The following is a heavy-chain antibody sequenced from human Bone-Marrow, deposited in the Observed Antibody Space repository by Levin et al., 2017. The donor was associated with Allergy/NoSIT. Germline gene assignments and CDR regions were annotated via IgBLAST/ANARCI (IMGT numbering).Heavy chain of an antibody. CDR3: VKENWYFDF. Sequence: LSLTCAASGFSFSTYYMDWVRQAPGKGLEWVANIKGDGSGRNYVDSVKGRFTISRDNAKNSLYLQMNSLRAEDTAVYYCVKENWYFDFWGQGTLVTVSS. D-gene: IGHD1-1*01. CDR1: GFSFSTYY. CDR2: IKGDGSGR. V-gene: IGHV3-7*01. J-gene: IGHJ4*02.